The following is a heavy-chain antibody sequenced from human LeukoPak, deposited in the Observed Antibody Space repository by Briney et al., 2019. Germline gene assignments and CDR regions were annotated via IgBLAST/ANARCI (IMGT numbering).Heavy chain of an antibody. CDR3: AVMSVGATYYYYGMDV. CDR2: FDPEDGET. CDR1: GYTLTELS. J-gene: IGHJ6*02. D-gene: IGHD1-26*01. V-gene: IGHV1-24*01. Sequence: ASVKVSCKVSGYTLTELSMHWVRQAPGKGLEWMGGFDPEDGETIYAQKFQGRVTMTEDTSTDTAYMELSSLRSEDTAVYYCAVMSVGATYYYYGMDVWGQGTTVTVSS.